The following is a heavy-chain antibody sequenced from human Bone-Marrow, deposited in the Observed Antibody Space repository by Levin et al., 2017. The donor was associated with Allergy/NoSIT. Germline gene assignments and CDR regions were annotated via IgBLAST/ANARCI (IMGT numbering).Heavy chain of an antibody. J-gene: IGHJ4*02. V-gene: IGHV2-5*02. D-gene: IGHD2-15*01. CDR2: IYWDDDE. CDR3: AHRDRAERCSGGSGYYGDY. Sequence: SGPTLVKPTQTLTLTCTFSGFSLRTNGVGVGWIRQPPGKALEWLALIYWDDDERYSPSLNNRRTITKDTSNNQAGRTMTNMDPVDTATYYGAHRDRAERCSGGSGYYGDYWGQGTLVT. CDR1: GFSLRTNGVG.